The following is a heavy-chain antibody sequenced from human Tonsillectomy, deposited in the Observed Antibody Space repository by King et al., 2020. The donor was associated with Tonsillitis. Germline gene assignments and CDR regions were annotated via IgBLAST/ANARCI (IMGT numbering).Heavy chain of an antibody. CDR3: AGAGPAVADFYYYYGMDV. Sequence: VQLVESGAEVKKPGASVSVSCKSSGYTFTAYYMHWVRQAPGQGLEWMGRINPNSGGTNYAQKFQGRVTMTRDTTISKASMELSRQRSDDTAVYYCAGAGPAVADFYYYYGMDVWGQGTTVTVSS. CDR2: INPNSGGT. J-gene: IGHJ6*02. CDR1: GYTFTAYY. V-gene: IGHV1-2*02. D-gene: IGHD6-19*01.